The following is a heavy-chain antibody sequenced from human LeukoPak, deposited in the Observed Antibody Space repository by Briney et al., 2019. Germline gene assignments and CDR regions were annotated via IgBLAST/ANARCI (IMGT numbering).Heavy chain of an antibody. Sequence: GGSLRLSCAASGFTFSNYGMSWVRQAPGKGLEWVSSIRSSGDSTYYADSVKGRFTISRDNSKNTLYLQMNSLRAEDTAVYYCAKSADSRFYYYYYMDVWGKGTTVTISS. CDR3: AKSADSRFYYYYYMDV. V-gene: IGHV3-23*01. D-gene: IGHD3-22*01. J-gene: IGHJ6*03. CDR1: GFTFSNYG. CDR2: IRSSGDST.